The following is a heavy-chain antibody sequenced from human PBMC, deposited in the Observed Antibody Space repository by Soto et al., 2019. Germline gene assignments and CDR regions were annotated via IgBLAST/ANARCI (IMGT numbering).Heavy chain of an antibody. CDR3: ARRYGYYFDY. J-gene: IGHJ4*02. CDR1: GGSIRSTTYY. Sequence: PSETLSLTCTVSGGSIRSTTYYWSWIRQPPGKGLEWIGYIYYSGSTNYNPSLKSRVTISVDTSKDQLSLKLSSVTAADTAVYYCARRYGYYFDYWGQGTLVTVSS. D-gene: IGHD3-9*01. V-gene: IGHV4-61*05. CDR2: IYYSGST.